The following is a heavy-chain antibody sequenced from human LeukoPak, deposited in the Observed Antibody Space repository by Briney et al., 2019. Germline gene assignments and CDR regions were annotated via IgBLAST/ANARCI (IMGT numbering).Heavy chain of an antibody. CDR1: GGSISSSSYY. Sequence: PSETLSLTCTVSGGSISSSSYYWGWIRQPPGKGLEWIGSIYYSGSTYYNPSLKSRVTISVDTSKNQFSLKLSSVTAADTAVYYCARVVRACRNGVCYTDIGYYYYMDVWGKGTTVTVSS. CDR2: IYYSGST. CDR3: ARVVRACRNGVCYTDIGYYYYMDV. V-gene: IGHV4-39*07. D-gene: IGHD2-8*01. J-gene: IGHJ6*03.